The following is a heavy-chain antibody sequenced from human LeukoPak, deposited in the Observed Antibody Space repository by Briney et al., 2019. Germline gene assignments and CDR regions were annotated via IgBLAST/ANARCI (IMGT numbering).Heavy chain of an antibody. D-gene: IGHD1-26*01. V-gene: IGHV3-23*01. CDR3: AKDQGSGYYYYYMDV. J-gene: IGHJ6*03. CDR1: GFTFSSYA. CDR2: ISGSGGST. Sequence: QPGGSLRLSCAASGFTFSSYAMSWVRQAPGKGLEWVSAISGSGGSTYYADSVKGRFAISRDNSKNTLYLQMNSLRAEDTAVYYCAKDQGSGYYYYYMDVWGKGTTVTVSS.